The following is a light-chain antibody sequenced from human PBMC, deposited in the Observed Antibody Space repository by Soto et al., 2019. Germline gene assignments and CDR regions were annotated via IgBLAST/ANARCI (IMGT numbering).Light chain of an antibody. Sequence: VLTQSPDAISLPPVGIATLSGSSSQSISSYLAWYQQKPGQAPRLLIYDASSRATGIPARFSGSGSGTDFTLTISRLEPEDFAVYYCQQITDWPPQWKVGNGTKVDIK. V-gene: IGKV3-11*01. J-gene: IGKJ1*01. CDR2: DAS. CDR1: QSISSY. CDR3: QQITDWPPQWK.